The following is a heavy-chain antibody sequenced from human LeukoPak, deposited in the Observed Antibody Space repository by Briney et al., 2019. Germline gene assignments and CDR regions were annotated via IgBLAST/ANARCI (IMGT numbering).Heavy chain of an antibody. CDR2: ISGNADST. V-gene: IGHV3-23*01. CDR1: GFSFSSYA. Sequence: GGSLRLSCAASGFSFSSYAMSWVRQAPGKGLEWVSGISGNADSTNDAGSVKGRFAISRDNSKNTLFLQMNSLRVEDTAVYYCARDRNYYASGRRDYGMDVWGQGTTVTVSS. CDR3: ARDRNYYASGRRDYGMDV. D-gene: IGHD3-10*01. J-gene: IGHJ6*02.